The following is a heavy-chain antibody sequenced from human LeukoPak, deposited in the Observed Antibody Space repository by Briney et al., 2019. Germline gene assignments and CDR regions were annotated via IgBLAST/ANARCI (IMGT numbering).Heavy chain of an antibody. V-gene: IGHV3-66*03. J-gene: IGHJ6*03. CDR1: GFTVSSNS. Sequence: GGSLRLSCTVSGFTVSSNSMSWVRQAPGKGLEWVSFIYSDNTHYADSVKGRFTISRDNSKNTLYLQMNSLRAEDTAVYYCARGAYYYGSGGYYNVGDYYYIDVWDRGTTVTVSS. CDR3: ARGAYYYGSGGYYNVGDYYYIDV. CDR2: IYSDNT. D-gene: IGHD3-10*01.